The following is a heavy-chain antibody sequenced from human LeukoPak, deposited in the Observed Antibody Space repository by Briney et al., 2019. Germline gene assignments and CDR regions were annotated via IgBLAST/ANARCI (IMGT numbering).Heavy chain of an antibody. CDR3: ARRPSGSSLDY. V-gene: IGHV3-33*01. Sequence: GRSLGLSCAASGFTFSSYGMHWVRQAPGKGLEWVAVIWYDGSNKYYADSVKGRFTISRDNSKNTLYLQMNSLRAEDTAVYYCARRPSGSSLDYWGQGTLVTVSS. CDR1: GFTFSSYG. J-gene: IGHJ4*02. CDR2: IWYDGSNK. D-gene: IGHD1-1*01.